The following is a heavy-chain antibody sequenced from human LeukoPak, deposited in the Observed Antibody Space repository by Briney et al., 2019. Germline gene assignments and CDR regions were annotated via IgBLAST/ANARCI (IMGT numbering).Heavy chain of an antibody. CDR2: INHSGST. CDR1: GGSMSPYH. V-gene: IGHV4-34*01. J-gene: IGHJ4*02. Sequence: SETLSLTCTVSGGSMSPYHWSWIRQPPGKGLEWIGEINHSGSTNYNPSLKSRATISVDTSKNQFSLKLSSVTAADTAVYYCARPYGDLRYFDYWGQGTLVTVSS. CDR3: ARPYGDLRYFDY. D-gene: IGHD4-17*01.